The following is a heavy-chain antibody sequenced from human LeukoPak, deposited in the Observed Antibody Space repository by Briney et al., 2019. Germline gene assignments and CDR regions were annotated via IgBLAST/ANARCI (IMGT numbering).Heavy chain of an antibody. CDR2: ISWNSGSI. J-gene: IGHJ3*02. Sequence: GGSLRLSCAAPGFTFDDYAMHWVRQAPGKGLEWVSGISWNSGSIGYADSVKGRFTISRDNAKNSLYLQMNSLRAEDMALYYCAKDTVATWYDAFDIWGQGTMVTVSS. D-gene: IGHD4-23*01. CDR3: AKDTVATWYDAFDI. V-gene: IGHV3-9*03. CDR1: GFTFDDYA.